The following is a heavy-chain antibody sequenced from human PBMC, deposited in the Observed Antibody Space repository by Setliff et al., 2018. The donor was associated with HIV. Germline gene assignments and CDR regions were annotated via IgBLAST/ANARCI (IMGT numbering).Heavy chain of an antibody. CDR2: ISSSNNANR. V-gene: IGHV3-11*06. D-gene: IGHD1-26*01. Sequence: GGSLRLSCAASGFIFSDYYMSWIRQAPGKGLEWISYISSSNNANRNYADSVKGRFTISRDNAKHSLYLQMNNLRAEDTAVYYCVRDYMWAFDYWGQGTLVTVSS. J-gene: IGHJ4*02. CDR3: VRDYMWAFDY. CDR1: GFIFSDYY.